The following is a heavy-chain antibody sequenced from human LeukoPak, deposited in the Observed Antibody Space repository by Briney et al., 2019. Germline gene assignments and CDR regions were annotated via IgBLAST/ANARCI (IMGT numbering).Heavy chain of an antibody. CDR1: GYTFTSYG. Sequence: SASVKVSCKSAGYTFTSYGISWVRQAPGQGLEWMGWISAYNGNTNYAQKLQGRVTMTTDTSTSTAYMELRSLRSDDTAVYYCARDIVVVPAVTRYYYYGMDVWGQGTTVTVSS. V-gene: IGHV1-18*01. D-gene: IGHD2-2*01. CDR2: ISAYNGNT. J-gene: IGHJ6*02. CDR3: ARDIVVVPAVTRYYYYGMDV.